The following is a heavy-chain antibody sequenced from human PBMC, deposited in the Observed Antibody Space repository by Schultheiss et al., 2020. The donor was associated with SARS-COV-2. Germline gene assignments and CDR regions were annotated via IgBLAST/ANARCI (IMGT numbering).Heavy chain of an antibody. J-gene: IGHJ4*02. Sequence: GESLKISCAASGFTFSSYAMSWVRQAPGKGLEWVAVIWYDGSNKYYADSVKGRFTISRDNAKNSLYLQMNSLRAEDTAVYYCARAVSGSYSGYWGQGTLVTVSS. CDR1: GFTFSSYA. D-gene: IGHD1-26*01. CDR3: ARAVSGSYSGY. CDR2: IWYDGSNK. V-gene: IGHV3-33*08.